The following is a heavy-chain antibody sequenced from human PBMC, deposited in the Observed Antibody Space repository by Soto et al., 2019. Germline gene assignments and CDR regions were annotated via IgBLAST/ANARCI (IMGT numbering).Heavy chain of an antibody. CDR1: GGSVSSSSYY. J-gene: IGHJ4*02. V-gene: IGHV4-39*01. Sequence: SETLSLTCTVSGGSVSSSSYYWGWVRQPPGKGLEWIGSVYYSGSTYYNPSLESRVTISVDKSKNQFSLKLMSLSAADTAVYYCGLLEGLATISYYFYYWGQGSLVTVSS. CDR2: VYYSGST. D-gene: IGHD1-1*01. CDR3: GLLEGLATISYYFYY.